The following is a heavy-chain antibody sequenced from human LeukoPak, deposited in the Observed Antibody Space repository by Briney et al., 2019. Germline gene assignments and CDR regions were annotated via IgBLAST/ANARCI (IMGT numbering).Heavy chain of an antibody. Sequence: GGSLRLSCAASGFTFSSYAMHWVRQAPGKGLEWVAVISYDGSNKYYADSVKGRFTISRDNAKNSLYLQMNSLRAEDTAVYYCARGILWFGEVGYGMDVWGQGTTVTVSS. CDR2: ISYDGSNK. D-gene: IGHD3-10*01. CDR3: ARGILWFGEVGYGMDV. V-gene: IGHV3-30-3*01. J-gene: IGHJ6*02. CDR1: GFTFSSYA.